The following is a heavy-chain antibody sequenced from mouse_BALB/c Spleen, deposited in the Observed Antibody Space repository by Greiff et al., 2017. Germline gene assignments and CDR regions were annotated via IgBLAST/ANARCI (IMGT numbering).Heavy chain of an antibody. V-gene: IGHV2-9-2*01. CDR2: IWTGGGT. CDR1: GFSLTSYG. Sequence: QVQLKESGPGLVAPSQSLSITCTVSGFSLTSYGVSWIRQPPGKGLEWLGVIWTGGGTNYNSAFMSRLSISKDNSKSQVFLKMNSLQTDDTAIYYCVRGYYEGWFTYWGQGTLVTVSA. J-gene: IGHJ3*01. CDR3: VRGYYEGWFTY. D-gene: IGHD2-3*01.